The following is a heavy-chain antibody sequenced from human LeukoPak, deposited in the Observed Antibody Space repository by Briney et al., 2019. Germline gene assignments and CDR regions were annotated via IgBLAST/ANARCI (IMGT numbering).Heavy chain of an antibody. CDR3: ATGSYGYSYGDTYDY. Sequence: SETLSLTCAVYGXSFSGYYWSWIRQPPGKGLEWIGEINHSGSTNYNPSLKSRVTISVDTSKNQFSLKLSSVTAADTAVYYCATGSYGYSYGDTYDYWGQGTLVTVSS. J-gene: IGHJ4*02. CDR1: GXSFSGYY. D-gene: IGHD5-18*01. V-gene: IGHV4-34*01. CDR2: INHSGST.